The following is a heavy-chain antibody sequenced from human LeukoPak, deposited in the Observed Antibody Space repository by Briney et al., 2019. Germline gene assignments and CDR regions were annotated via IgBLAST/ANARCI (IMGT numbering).Heavy chain of an antibody. CDR1: GGSISGYY. D-gene: IGHD5-18*01. V-gene: IGHV4-59*01. CDR3: ARYGSSPATYFDC. CDR2: VYYDGGT. Sequence: SETLSLTCSVSGGSISGYYWSWIRQPPGKGLEWIGWVYYDGGTSYNPSLKNQVSISVDTSKNQLSLKLSSVTAADTATYYCARYGSSPATYFDCWGQGPLVTVSS. J-gene: IGHJ4*02.